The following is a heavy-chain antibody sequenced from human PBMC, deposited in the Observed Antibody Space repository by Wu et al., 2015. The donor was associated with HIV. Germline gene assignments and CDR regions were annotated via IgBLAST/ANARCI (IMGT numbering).Heavy chain of an antibody. CDR3: ARSSYCSSTSCSAEDGAFDI. Sequence: QVQLVQSGAEVKKPGSSVKVSCKASGGTFSSYAISWVRQAPGQGLEWMGGIIPIFGTANYAQKFQGRVTITADESTSTAYMELSSLRSEDTAVYYCARSSYCSSTSCSAEDGAFDIWGQGTMVTVSS. CDR1: GGTFSSYA. V-gene: IGHV1-69*12. CDR2: IIPIFGTA. J-gene: IGHJ3*02. D-gene: IGHD2-2*01.